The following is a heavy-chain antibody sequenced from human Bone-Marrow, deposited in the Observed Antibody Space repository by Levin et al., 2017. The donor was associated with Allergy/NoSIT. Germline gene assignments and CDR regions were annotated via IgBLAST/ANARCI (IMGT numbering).Heavy chain of an antibody. CDR3: ARWGGAMVATTDTQFDY. CDR1: GYTFTGYY. CDR2: INPNSGGT. J-gene: IGHJ4*02. D-gene: IGHD5-12*01. Sequence: ASVKVSCKASGYTFTGYYMHWVRQAPGQGLEWMGWINPNSGGTNYAQKFQGRVTMTRDTSISTAYMELSRLRSDDTAVYYCARWGGAMVATTDTQFDYWGQGTLVTVSS. V-gene: IGHV1-2*02.